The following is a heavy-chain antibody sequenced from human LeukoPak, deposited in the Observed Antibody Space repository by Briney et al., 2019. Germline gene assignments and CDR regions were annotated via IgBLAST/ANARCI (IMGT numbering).Heavy chain of an antibody. CDR3: ARSSITMVRGGGFDP. CDR1: GYTFIGYY. V-gene: IGHV1-2*02. Sequence: ASVKVSCKASGYTFIGYYMHWVRQAPGQGLEWMGWIDPNSGGTNYAQKFQGRVTMTRDTSISTAYMEVRRLTSDDTAVYYCARSSITMVRGGGFDPWGQGTLVTVSS. D-gene: IGHD3-10*01. J-gene: IGHJ5*02. CDR2: IDPNSGGT.